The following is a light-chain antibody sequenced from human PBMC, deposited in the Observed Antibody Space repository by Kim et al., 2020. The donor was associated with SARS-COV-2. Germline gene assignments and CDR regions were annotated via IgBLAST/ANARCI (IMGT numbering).Light chain of an antibody. CDR2: GAS. V-gene: IGKV1-33*01. Sequence: SASVGDRVTITCQASQDISKYLSWYQHRPGKAPKLLIYGASNLEIGVPSRFTGGGSGTKFSFTINSLQPEDIATYYCQQYDNVPYTFGQGTKLEI. J-gene: IGKJ2*01. CDR1: QDISKY. CDR3: QQYDNVPYT.